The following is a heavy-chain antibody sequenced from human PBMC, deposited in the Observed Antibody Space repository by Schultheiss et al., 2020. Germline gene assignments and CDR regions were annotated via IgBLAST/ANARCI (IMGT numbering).Heavy chain of an antibody. Sequence: SQTLSLTCAVSGGSISSSNWWSWVRQPPGKGPEWIGYIYYSGSTYYNPSLKSRVTISVDTSKNQFSLKLSSVTAADTAVYYCARAPYYYGNNWFDPWGQGTLVTVSS. CDR2: IYYSGST. J-gene: IGHJ5*02. D-gene: IGHD3-10*01. V-gene: IGHV4-31*11. CDR1: GGSISSSNW. CDR3: ARAPYYYGNNWFDP.